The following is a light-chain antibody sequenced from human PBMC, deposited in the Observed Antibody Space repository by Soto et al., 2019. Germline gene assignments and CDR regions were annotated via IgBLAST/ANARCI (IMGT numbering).Light chain of an antibody. J-gene: IGKJ5*01. V-gene: IGKV1-6*01. Sequence: IQMTQSPSTLPASVGDRVTITCRASQGIRNDLGWYQQKPGKAPKLLIYAASSLQSGVPSRFSGSGAGTDFTRTISSLQPEDFETYYCLQDYNYPHTFGQGTRLENK. CDR1: QGIRND. CDR2: AAS. CDR3: LQDYNYPHT.